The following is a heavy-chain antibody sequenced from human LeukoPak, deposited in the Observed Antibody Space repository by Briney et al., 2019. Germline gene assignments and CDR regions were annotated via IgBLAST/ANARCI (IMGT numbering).Heavy chain of an antibody. Sequence: SETLSLTCTVSGGSITYFYWNWIRRPPGKGLEWSGYIKHSGSTNYNPSLKSRVTISVNTSKNQFSLKLSSVTAADTAVYYCARQENYYYGSWGNWFDPWGQGTLVTVSS. CDR1: GGSITYFY. D-gene: IGHD3-10*01. J-gene: IGHJ5*02. CDR2: IKHSGST. V-gene: IGHV4-59*08. CDR3: ARQENYYYGSWGNWFDP.